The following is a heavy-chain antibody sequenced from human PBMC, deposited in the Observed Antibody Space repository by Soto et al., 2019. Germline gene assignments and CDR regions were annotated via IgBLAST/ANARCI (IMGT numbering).Heavy chain of an antibody. J-gene: IGHJ4*02. D-gene: IGHD6-6*01. CDR1: GCIFSNYG. Sequence: PVGSLRLSCAASGCIFSNYGMNWVRQAPGKGLAWVSYISSNSATRQYADSVKGRFTISRDKAKNSLYLQMNSLRDEDTAVYYCARGGAARPDYWGQGTLVTVSS. V-gene: IGHV3-48*02. CDR3: ARGGAARPDY. CDR2: ISSNSATR.